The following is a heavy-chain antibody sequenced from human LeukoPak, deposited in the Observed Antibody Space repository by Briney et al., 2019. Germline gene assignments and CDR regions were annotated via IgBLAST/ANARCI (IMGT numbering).Heavy chain of an antibody. V-gene: IGHV3-11*01. CDR2: ITTSGSTI. D-gene: IGHD5-18*01. J-gene: IGHJ6*02. Sequence: GGSLRLSCVASGFAFSDYYMNWIRQAPGKGLEWVSYITTSGSTIYYIDSVKGRFTISRNNAKNSLYLQMNSLRAEDTAVYYCARSNSYGYVRTMDVWGQGTTVTVSS. CDR1: GFAFSDYY. CDR3: ARSNSYGYVRTMDV.